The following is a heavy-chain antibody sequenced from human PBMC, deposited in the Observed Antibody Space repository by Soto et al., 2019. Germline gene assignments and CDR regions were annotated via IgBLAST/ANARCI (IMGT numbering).Heavy chain of an antibody. Sequence: VGSLRLSCAASGFTFSSYAMSWVSQAPGKGLEWVSAIIGSGGSTYYADSVKGRFTISRDNSKNPLYLQMNSLRAEATAVYYCAKDGHSSPMRAPWDLETYGMDVWGQGTTVTVSS. CDR1: GFTFSSYA. J-gene: IGHJ6*02. CDR2: IIGSGGST. D-gene: IGHD6-13*01. V-gene: IGHV3-23*01. CDR3: AKDGHSSPMRAPWDLETYGMDV.